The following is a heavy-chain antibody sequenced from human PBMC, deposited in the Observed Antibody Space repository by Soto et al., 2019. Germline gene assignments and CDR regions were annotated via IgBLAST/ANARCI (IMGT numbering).Heavy chain of an antibody. D-gene: IGHD2-15*01. V-gene: IGHV3-74*01. CDR2: INSDGSVS. CDR3: ARGDCVGGPCYSLAGSFYYYMDV. CDR1: GFTFSNYW. Sequence: GGSLRLSCAASGFTFSNYWMYWVRRAPGKGLVWVSRINSDGSVSSYADSVKGRLTISRDNVKNTLYLQMNSLRAEDTAVYYCARGDCVGGPCYSLAGSFYYYMDVWGKGTTVTVS. J-gene: IGHJ6*03.